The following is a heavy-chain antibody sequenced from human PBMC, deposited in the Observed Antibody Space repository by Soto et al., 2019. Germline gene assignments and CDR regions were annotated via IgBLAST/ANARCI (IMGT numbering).Heavy chain of an antibody. CDR3: ARDPSACAASGVDY. D-gene: IGHD6-13*01. Sequence: GGSLGLSCAASGVTFSSYCMHWVRQGPGKGLEWVAVIWYDGSNKYYADSVKGRFTISRDNSKNTLYLQMNSLRAEDTAVYYGARDPSACAASGVDYWGQGTLFTVSS. V-gene: IGHV3-33*01. CDR1: GVTFSSYC. CDR2: IWYDGSNK. J-gene: IGHJ4*02.